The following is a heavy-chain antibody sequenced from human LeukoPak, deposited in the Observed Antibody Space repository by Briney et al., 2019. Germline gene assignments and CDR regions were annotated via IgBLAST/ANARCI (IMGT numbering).Heavy chain of an antibody. J-gene: IGHJ3*02. D-gene: IGHD1-26*01. CDR2: IIHIFGTE. V-gene: IGHV1-69*05. CDR3: ARVSHGGSYPHAFDI. CDR1: GGTFISYA. Sequence: SVKVSCKASGGTFISYAISWVGQAPGQGVEWMGRIIHIFGTENKAQKFQGRVTNTTDESTRTAYMELSSLRSEDTAVYYCARVSHGGSYPHAFDIWGQGTMVTVSS.